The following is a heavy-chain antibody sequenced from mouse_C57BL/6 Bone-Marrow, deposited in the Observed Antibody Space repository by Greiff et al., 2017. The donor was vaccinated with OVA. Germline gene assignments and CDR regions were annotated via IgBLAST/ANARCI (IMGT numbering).Heavy chain of an antibody. J-gene: IGHJ4*01. CDR2: IFPGSGST. CDR3: ASQTTVVAPYAMDY. V-gene: IGHV1-75*01. Sequence: VQLQQSGPELVKPGASVKISCKASGYTFTDYYINWVKQRPGQGLEWIGWIFPGSGSTYYNEKFKGKATLTVDKSSSTAYMLLSSLTSEDSAVYFCASQTTVVAPYAMDYWGQGTSVTVSS. D-gene: IGHD1-1*01. CDR1: GYTFTDYY.